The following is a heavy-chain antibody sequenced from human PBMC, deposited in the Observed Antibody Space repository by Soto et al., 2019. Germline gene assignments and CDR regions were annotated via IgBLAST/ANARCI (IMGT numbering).Heavy chain of an antibody. CDR1: GFTFSDYV. V-gene: IGHV3-33*01. CDR2: IWYDGSNK. J-gene: IGHJ4*02. CDR3: ARDWDAEKGGNSAYFFDY. D-gene: IGHD4-4*01. Sequence: QVQLVESGGGVVQPGRSLRLSCAASGFTFSDYVMHWVRQAPGKGLEWVAVIWYDGSNKYYADYVKGRFTISRDNSKNTLYLQMNSLRAEDTAVYYCARDWDAEKGGNSAYFFDYWGQVTLVSVSS.